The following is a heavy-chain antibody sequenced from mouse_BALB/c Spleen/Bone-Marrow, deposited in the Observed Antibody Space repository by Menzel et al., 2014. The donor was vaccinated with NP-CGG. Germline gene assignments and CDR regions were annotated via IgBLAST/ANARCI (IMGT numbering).Heavy chain of an antibody. CDR3: ARDY. Sequence: VQLQQSGPELAKPGASVKMSCKASGYTFTGTWIHWIKQRPGQGLEWIGYINPSTGYAEYNQNFKDKATLTVDKSSSTAYMQLSSLTSEDSAVYYCARDYWGQGTTLTVSS. J-gene: IGHJ2*01. V-gene: IGHV1-7*01. CDR2: INPSTGYA. CDR1: GYTFTGTW.